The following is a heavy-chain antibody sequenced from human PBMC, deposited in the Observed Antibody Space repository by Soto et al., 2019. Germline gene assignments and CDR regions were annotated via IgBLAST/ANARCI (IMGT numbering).Heavy chain of an antibody. Sequence: SETLSLTCTVSGGSISSSSYYWGWISQPPGKGLEWIGSIYYSGSTYYNPSLKSRVTISVDTSKNQFSLKLSSVTAADTAVYYCASLQWLKQVHNWFDPWGQGTLVTVSS. CDR3: ASLQWLKQVHNWFDP. V-gene: IGHV4-39*01. D-gene: IGHD6-19*01. CDR1: GGSISSSSYY. J-gene: IGHJ5*02. CDR2: IYYSGST.